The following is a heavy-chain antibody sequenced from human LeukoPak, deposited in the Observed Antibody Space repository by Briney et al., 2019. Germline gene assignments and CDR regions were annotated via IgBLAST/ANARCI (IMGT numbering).Heavy chain of an antibody. V-gene: IGHV1-18*01. CDR1: GYTFTSYG. D-gene: IGHD3-22*01. CDR2: ISAYNGNT. Sequence: ASVNVSCKASGYTFTSYGISWVRQAPGQGLEWMGWISAYNGNTNYAQKLQGRVTMTTDTSTSTAYMELRSLKSDDTAVYYCARTDSSGYYYWFDPWGQGTLVTVSS. J-gene: IGHJ5*02. CDR3: ARTDSSGYYYWFDP.